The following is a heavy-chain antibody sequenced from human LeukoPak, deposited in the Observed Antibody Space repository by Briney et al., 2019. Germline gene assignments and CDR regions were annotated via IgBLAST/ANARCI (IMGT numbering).Heavy chain of an antibody. D-gene: IGHD3-10*01. CDR2: IYYSGST. V-gene: IGHV4-61*05. CDR1: GGSISSSSYY. J-gene: IGHJ3*02. CDR3: ARLLFYYYGSGSYYPPRAPFDI. Sequence: PSETLSLTCTVSGGSISSSSYYWGWIRQPPGKGLEWIVYIYYSGSTTYNPSLKRRVTISVDTSKTQFSLKLSSVTAADTGVYYCARLLFYYYGSGSYYPPRAPFDIWGQGTMVTVSS.